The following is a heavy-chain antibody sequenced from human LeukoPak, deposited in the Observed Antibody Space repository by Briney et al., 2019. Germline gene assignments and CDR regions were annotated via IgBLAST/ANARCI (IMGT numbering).Heavy chain of an antibody. CDR2: ISWNSGSI. CDR3: AKDRGYSYGGDAFDI. J-gene: IGHJ3*02. CDR1: GFTFDDYA. V-gene: IGHV3-9*01. D-gene: IGHD5-18*01. Sequence: GGSLRLSCAASGFTFDDYAMHWARQAPGKGLEWVSGISWNSGSIGYADSVKGRFTISRDNAKNSLYLQMNSLRAEDTALYYCAKDRGYSYGGDAFDIWGQGTMVTVSS.